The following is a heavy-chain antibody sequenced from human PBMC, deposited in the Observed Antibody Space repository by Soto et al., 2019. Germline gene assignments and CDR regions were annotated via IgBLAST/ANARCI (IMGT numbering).Heavy chain of an antibody. CDR1: GFTFSSYG. CDR2: IWYDGSNK. CDR3: ARDRYCSGGSCYFDLDY. V-gene: IGHV3-33*01. J-gene: IGHJ4*02. Sequence: QVQLVESGGGVVQPGRSLRLSCAASGFTFSSYGMHWVRQAPGKGLEWVAGIWYDGSNKYYADSVKGRFTISRDNSKNTLCLQMNSLRAEDTAVYYCARDRYCSGGSCYFDLDYWGQGTLVTVSS. D-gene: IGHD2-15*01.